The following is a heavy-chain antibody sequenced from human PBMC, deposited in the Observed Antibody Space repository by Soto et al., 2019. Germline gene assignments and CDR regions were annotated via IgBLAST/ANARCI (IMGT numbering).Heavy chain of an antibody. J-gene: IGHJ4*02. Sequence: EVQLVESGGALVQPGGSLRLSCAASGFTCSGYWMHWVRQAPGEGLVWVSRINVDGRTTSYADSVKGRFAISRDNAKNTMYLQMSSLRAEDTAVYYCVRVGVGHDDCDYWGQGTLVTVSS. D-gene: IGHD3-16*01. CDR1: GFTCSGYW. CDR3: VRVGVGHDDCDY. V-gene: IGHV3-74*01. CDR2: INVDGRTT.